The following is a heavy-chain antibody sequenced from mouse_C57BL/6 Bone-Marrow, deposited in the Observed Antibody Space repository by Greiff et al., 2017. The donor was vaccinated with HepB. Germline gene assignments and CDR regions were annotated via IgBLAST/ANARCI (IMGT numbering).Heavy chain of an antibody. CDR1: GYTFTSYW. J-gene: IGHJ2*01. CDR3: ARSYYSNYVVLDY. V-gene: IGHV1-72*01. Sequence: VKVVESGAELVKPGASVKLSCKASGYTFTSYWMHWVKQRPGRGLEWIGRIDPNSGGTKYNEKFKSKATLTVDKPSSTAYMQLSSLTSEDSAVYYCARSYYSNYVVLDYWGQGTTLTVSS. CDR2: IDPNSGGT. D-gene: IGHD2-5*01.